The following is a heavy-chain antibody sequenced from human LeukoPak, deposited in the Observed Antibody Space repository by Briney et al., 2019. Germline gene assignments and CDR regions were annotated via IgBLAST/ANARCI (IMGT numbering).Heavy chain of an antibody. CDR3: ASTSGVVVALNDAFGI. CDR1: GGSISSSSSY. Sequence: PSETLSLTCTVSGGSISSSSSYWGWIRQPPGKGLEWIGSIYYSGSSYYNPSLKSRVTISVDTSKNQFSLKLSSVTAADTAVYYCASTSGVVVALNDAFGIWGQGTMVTVSS. V-gene: IGHV4-39*07. CDR2: IYYSGSS. J-gene: IGHJ3*02. D-gene: IGHD3-22*01.